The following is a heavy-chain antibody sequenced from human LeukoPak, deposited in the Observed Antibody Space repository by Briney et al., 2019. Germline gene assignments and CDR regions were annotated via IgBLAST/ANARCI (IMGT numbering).Heavy chain of an antibody. V-gene: IGHV3-23*01. J-gene: IGHJ6*02. Sequence: GGSLRLSCAASGFTFSSYAMSWVRQTPGQVLEWVSAISGSGGSTYYADSVKGRFTISRDNSKNTLFLQMNSLRAEDTAPYYCAKSVAVYFYYGLDVWGQGTTVAVSS. CDR1: GFTFSSYA. CDR2: ISGSGGST. CDR3: AKSVAVYFYYGLDV.